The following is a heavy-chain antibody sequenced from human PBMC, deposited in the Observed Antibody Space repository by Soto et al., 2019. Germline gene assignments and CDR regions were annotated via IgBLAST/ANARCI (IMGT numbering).Heavy chain of an antibody. J-gene: IGHJ4*02. CDR1: GISVSTSDYY. CDR2: IYYSGST. V-gene: IGHV4-39*01. CDR3: AGFVVPASRNSDFDY. D-gene: IGHD2-15*01. Sequence: PSETLSLTCTVSGISVSTSDYYWGWVRQPPGKGLDWIGNIYYSGSTFYNPSLRSRVTLSVDTSKNQFPLRLNSVTAADTAVYFCAGFVVPASRNSDFDYWGQGTLVTVSS.